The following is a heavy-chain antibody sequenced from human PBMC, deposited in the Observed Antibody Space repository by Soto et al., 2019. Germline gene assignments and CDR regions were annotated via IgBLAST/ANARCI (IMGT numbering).Heavy chain of an antibody. CDR2: IYYSGST. CDR3: ARPQAYGFSDGMDV. CDR1: DGSISSSSYY. D-gene: IGHD2-21*01. J-gene: IGHJ6*02. V-gene: IGHV4-39*01. Sequence: SETLSLTCTVSDGSISSSSYYWGWIRQPPGKGLEWIGSIYYSGSTYYNPSLKSRVTISVDTSKNQFSLKLSSVTAADTAVYYCARPQAYGFSDGMDVWGQGTTVTVS.